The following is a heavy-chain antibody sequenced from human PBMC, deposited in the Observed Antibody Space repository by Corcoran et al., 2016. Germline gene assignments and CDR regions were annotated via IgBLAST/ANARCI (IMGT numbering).Heavy chain of an antibody. CDR2: VEISGDT. CDR1: AASISRYY. CDR3: ARRRDYFDY. J-gene: IGHJ4*02. V-gene: IGHV4-59*01. Sequence: QVLLQESGPGLVKPSETLSLTCTVSAASISRYYWSWVRQSPGKGLQWIGYVEISGDTDYDPSLRGRVTISLDTSKNQWSLMMTSVSAADTAVYYCARRRDYFDYWGQGTLVIVSS.